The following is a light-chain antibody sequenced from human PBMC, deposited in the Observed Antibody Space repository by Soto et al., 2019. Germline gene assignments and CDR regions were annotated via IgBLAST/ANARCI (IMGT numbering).Light chain of an antibody. J-gene: IGKJ5*01. CDR1: QSISTNY. Sequence: EVVLTQSPGTLSLSPGERATLSCRASQSISTNYLAWYQQKPGQAPKLLIYAASSRLTGIPDRFSGSGSGTDFTLTISRLEPEEFALYFCQQYGRTFGQGTRLDIK. CDR2: AAS. CDR3: QQYGRT. V-gene: IGKV3-20*01.